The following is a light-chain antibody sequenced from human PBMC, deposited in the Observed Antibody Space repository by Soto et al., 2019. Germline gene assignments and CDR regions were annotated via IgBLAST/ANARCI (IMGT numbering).Light chain of an antibody. CDR3: NSYTSTSAYV. J-gene: IGLJ1*01. V-gene: IGLV2-14*01. CDR2: DVR. Sequence: QSVLTQPASVSGSPGQSITISCTGTSSDIGGYNYVSWYQQHPGRAPKLMIYDVRDRPSGVSNRFSGSKSGNTASLTISGLRAEDEADYYCNSYTSTSAYVFGTGTKVTVL. CDR1: SSDIGGYNY.